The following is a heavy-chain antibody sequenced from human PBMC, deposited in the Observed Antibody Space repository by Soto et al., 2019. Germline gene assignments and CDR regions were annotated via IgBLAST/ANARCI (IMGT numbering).Heavy chain of an antibody. J-gene: IGHJ6*02. CDR2: IIPIFGTA. D-gene: IGHD2-2*01. V-gene: IGHV1-69*12. CDR1: GGTFSSYA. Sequence: QVQLVQSGAEVKKPGSSVKVSCKASGGTFSSYAISWVRQAPGQGLEWMGGIIPIFGTANYAQKFQGRVTITADESTSTAYMELSSLRSEDTAVYYCARGVLVPAAPYYYYYGMDVWGQGTTVTVSS. CDR3: ARGVLVPAAPYYYYYGMDV.